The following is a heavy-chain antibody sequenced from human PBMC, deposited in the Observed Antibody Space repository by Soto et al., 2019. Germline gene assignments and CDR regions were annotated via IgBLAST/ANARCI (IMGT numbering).Heavy chain of an antibody. CDR1: GFTVSSNY. CDR2: IYSGGST. CDR3: ARDFFGTTVGY. Sequence: PGGSLRLSCAASGFTVSSNYMIWVRQAPGKGLEWVSVIYSGGSTYYADSVKGRFTISRDNSKNTLYLQMNSLRAEDTAVYYCARDFFGTTVGYWVQGTLVTVSS. D-gene: IGHD1-7*01. J-gene: IGHJ4*02. V-gene: IGHV3-66*01.